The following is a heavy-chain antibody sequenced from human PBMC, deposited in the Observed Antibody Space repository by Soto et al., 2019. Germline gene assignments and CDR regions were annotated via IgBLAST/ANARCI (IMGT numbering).Heavy chain of an antibody. Sequence: QVQLVESGGGVVQPGRSLRLSCAASGFTFSSYGMHWVRQAPGKGLEWVAVIWYDGSNKYYADSVKGRFTISRDNSKNTLYLQMNSLRAEDTAVYDCARDLVMAIDYWGQGTLVTVSS. CDR2: IWYDGSNK. J-gene: IGHJ4*02. D-gene: IGHD2-15*01. CDR1: GFTFSSYG. V-gene: IGHV3-33*01. CDR3: ARDLVMAIDY.